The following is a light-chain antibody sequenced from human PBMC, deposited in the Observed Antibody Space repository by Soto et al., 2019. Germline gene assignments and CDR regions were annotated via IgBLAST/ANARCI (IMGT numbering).Light chain of an antibody. CDR3: QQYNTFWT. V-gene: IGKV1-5*03. Sequence: DIQMTQSPATLSASVGDRVTITCRASQNIYTWLAWYQQKPGKAPKLLIYEAASLETGVPSRFSGSGSGTEFPITISSLQPDDFADYYCQQYNTFWTFGQGTNVGIK. J-gene: IGKJ1*01. CDR1: QNIYTW. CDR2: EAA.